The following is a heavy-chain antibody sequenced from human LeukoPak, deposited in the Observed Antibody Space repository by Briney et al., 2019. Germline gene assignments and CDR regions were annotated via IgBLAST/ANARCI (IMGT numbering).Heavy chain of an antibody. Sequence: SVKVSCKASGGTFSSYAISWVRQAPGQGLEWMGGIIPIFGTANYAQKFQGRVTITADESTSTAYMELISLRSEDTAVYYCARARDGDAWFDPWGQGTLVTVPS. V-gene: IGHV1-69*13. J-gene: IGHJ5*02. CDR1: GGTFSSYA. CDR3: ARARDGDAWFDP. CDR2: IIPIFGTA. D-gene: IGHD4-17*01.